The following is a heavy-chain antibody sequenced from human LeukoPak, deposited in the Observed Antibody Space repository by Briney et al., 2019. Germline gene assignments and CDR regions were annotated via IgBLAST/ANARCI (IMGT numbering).Heavy chain of an antibody. J-gene: IGHJ2*01. D-gene: IGHD2-8*02. V-gene: IGHV3-7*01. CDR3: ARVRTEWYIDL. CDR1: GFTFSSYW. CDR2: IKQDGSEK. Sequence: PGGSLRLSCAASGFTFSSYWMSWVRQAPGKGLEWVANIKQDGSEKYYVDSVKGRFTISRDNAKNSLYLHLNSLRAKDTAIYYCARVRTEWYIDLWGRGTLVTVSP.